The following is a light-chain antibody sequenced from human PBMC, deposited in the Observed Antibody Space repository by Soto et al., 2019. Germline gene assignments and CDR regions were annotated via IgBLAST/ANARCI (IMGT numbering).Light chain of an antibody. CDR1: SSNIGAGYD. CDR3: QSYDSSLSVV. CDR2: GNS. V-gene: IGLV1-40*01. J-gene: IGLJ2*01. Sequence: QAVVTQPPSVSGAPGQRVTISCTGSSSNIGAGYDVHWYQQLPGTAPKLLIYGNSNRPSGVPDRFSGSKSGTSASLAITGLHAEDEADYYCQSYDSSLSVVFGGGTQLTVL.